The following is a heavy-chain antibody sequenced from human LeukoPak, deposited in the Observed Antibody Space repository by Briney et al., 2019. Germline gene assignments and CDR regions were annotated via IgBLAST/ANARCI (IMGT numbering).Heavy chain of an antibody. CDR1: GFSFSNYA. Sequence: PGSSLSLSCAASGFSFSNYAMHWVRQAPGKGLEWVAVLWFDGSKEYYADSVKGRFTISRDNSKNTLYLQMNSLRAEDTAVYYCARRRDGYNIDYWGQGTLVTVSS. D-gene: IGHD5-24*01. J-gene: IGHJ4*02. CDR2: LWFDGSKE. CDR3: ARRRDGYNIDY. V-gene: IGHV3-33*01.